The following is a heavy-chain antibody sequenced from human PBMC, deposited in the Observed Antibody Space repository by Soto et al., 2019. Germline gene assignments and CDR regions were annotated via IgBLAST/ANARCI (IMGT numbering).Heavy chain of an antibody. CDR2: INPATGAA. J-gene: IGHJ3*02. D-gene: IGHD3-3*01. V-gene: IGHV1-2*02. CDR3: AKGGGVGVAGSAAFDM. Sequence: QLHLVQSGAVVKKPGASVTVSCSASGYPVTAYYMHWVRQAPGRGLEWMGGINPATGAAKYTQTFQGRVTLTRDPSTSNVFMELSGPTYEEPAVFYWAKGGGVGVAGSAAFDMWGQGTLVTVSS. CDR1: GYPVTAYY.